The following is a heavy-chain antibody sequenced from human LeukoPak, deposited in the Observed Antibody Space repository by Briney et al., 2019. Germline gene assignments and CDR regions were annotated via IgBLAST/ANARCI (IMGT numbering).Heavy chain of an antibody. CDR2: IKKDGSEK. CDR1: GFTFSSYW. Sequence: GGSLRLSCAASGFTFSSYWMSWVRQAPGKGLEWVANIKKDGSEKYYVDSVKGRFTISRDNAKTSLYLQMNSLRAEDTAVYYCARDLPGVAGYTYGRGIDYWGQGTLVTVSS. CDR3: ARDLPGVAGYTYGRGIDY. D-gene: IGHD5-18*01. J-gene: IGHJ4*02. V-gene: IGHV3-7*01.